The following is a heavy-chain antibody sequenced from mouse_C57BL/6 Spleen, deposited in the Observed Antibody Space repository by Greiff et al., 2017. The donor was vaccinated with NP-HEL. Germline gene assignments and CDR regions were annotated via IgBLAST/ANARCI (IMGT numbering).Heavy chain of an antibody. CDR1: GYTFTSYW. Sequence: QVQLQQPGAELVKPGASVKLSCKASGYTFTSYWMQWVKQRPGQGLEWIGEIDPSDSYTNYNQKFKGKATLTVDTSSSTAYMQLSSLTSEDSAVYYCARLRKIYGGYAMDYWGQGTSVTVSS. D-gene: IGHD1-1*01. CDR2: IDPSDSYT. V-gene: IGHV1-50*01. CDR3: ARLRKIYGGYAMDY. J-gene: IGHJ4*01.